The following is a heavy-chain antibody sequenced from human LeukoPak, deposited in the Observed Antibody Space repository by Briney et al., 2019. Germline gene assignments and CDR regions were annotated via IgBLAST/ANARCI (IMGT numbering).Heavy chain of an antibody. J-gene: IGHJ3*02. D-gene: IGHD3-10*01. CDR2: IYYSGST. CDR3: ASELSNDAFDI. V-gene: IGHV4-59*01. CDR1: GGSISSYY. Sequence: SETLSLTCTVSGGSISSYYWSWIRQPPGKGLEWIGYIYYSGSTNYNPSLKSRVTISVDTSKNQFSLKLSSVTAAGTAVYYCASELSNDAFDIWGQGTMVTVSS.